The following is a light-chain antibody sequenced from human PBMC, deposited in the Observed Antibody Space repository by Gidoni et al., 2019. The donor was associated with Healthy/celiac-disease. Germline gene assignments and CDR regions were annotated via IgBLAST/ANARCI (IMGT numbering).Light chain of an antibody. Sequence: QSVLTQPPSASWTPGQRVTITCSGSSSNIGINYVYWYQQLPGTAPKLLIYRNNQRPSGVPDRFSGSKSGTSSSLAISGLRSEDEADYYCAAWDDSLSGHVVFGGGTKLTVL. J-gene: IGLJ2*01. CDR1: SSNIGINY. V-gene: IGLV1-47*01. CDR2: RNN. CDR3: AAWDDSLSGHVV.